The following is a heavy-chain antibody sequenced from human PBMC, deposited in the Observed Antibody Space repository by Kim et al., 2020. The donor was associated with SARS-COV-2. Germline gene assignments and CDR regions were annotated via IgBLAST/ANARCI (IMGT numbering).Heavy chain of an antibody. D-gene: IGHD4-4*01. CDR3: ARGNRGPEYFQH. CDR2: IYYSGST. Sequence: SETLSLTCTVSGGSISSYYWSWIRQPPGKGLEWIGYIYYSGSTNYNPSLKSRVTISVDTSKNQFSLKLSSVTAADTAVYYCARGNRGPEYFQHWGQGTLVTISS. J-gene: IGHJ1*01. V-gene: IGHV4-59*13. CDR1: GGSISSYY.